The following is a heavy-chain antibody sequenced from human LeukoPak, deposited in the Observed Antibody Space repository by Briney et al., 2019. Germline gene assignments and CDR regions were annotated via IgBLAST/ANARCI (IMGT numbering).Heavy chain of an antibody. J-gene: IGHJ4*02. D-gene: IGHD1-26*01. CDR2: INHSGST. CDR1: GGSFSGYY. V-gene: IGHV4-34*01. Sequence: PSETLSLTCAVYGGSFSGYYWSWIRQPPGKGLEWIGEINHSGSTNYNPSLKSRVTISVDTSKNQFSLKLSSVTAADTAVYYCARRVGATHDYWGQGTLVTVSS. CDR3: ARRVGATHDY.